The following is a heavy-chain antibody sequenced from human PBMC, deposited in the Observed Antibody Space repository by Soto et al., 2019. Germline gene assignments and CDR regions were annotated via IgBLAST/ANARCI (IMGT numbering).Heavy chain of an antibody. J-gene: IGHJ4*02. CDR1: GYTFTSYY. CDR2: VNPSGGST. Sequence: ASVKVSCKASGYTFTSYYMHWVRQAPGQGLEWMGIVNPSGGSTSYAQKFQGRVTMTRDTSTSTVYMELSSLRSEDTAVYYCASSPDIAGAGLWGQGTLVTVSS. V-gene: IGHV1-46*01. D-gene: IGHD6-19*01. CDR3: ASSPDIAGAGL.